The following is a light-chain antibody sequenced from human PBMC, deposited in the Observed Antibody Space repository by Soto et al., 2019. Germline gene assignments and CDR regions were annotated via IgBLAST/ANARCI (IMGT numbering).Light chain of an antibody. CDR2: GAS. CDR3: QQYGNSPET. CDR1: QSVASPY. Sequence: EIALTQSPGTLSLSPGDRATLFCGASQSVASPYLAWYQQRPGQAPRLLIYGASSRAAGIPNRFSASGSGTDFTLTISRLEPEDFAVYYCQQYGNSPETFGQGTKVEIK. V-gene: IGKV3-20*01. J-gene: IGKJ1*01.